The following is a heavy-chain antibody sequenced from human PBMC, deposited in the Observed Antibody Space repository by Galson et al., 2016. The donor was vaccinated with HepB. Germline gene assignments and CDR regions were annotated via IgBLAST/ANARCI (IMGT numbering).Heavy chain of an antibody. V-gene: IGHV4-61*02. CDR2: IYTSGST. D-gene: IGHD5-18*01. Sequence: TLSLTCTVSGGSTSSSSSYWSWIRQPAGKGLEWIGRIYTSGSTSYNPSLKSRVTISIDASKNEFSLRLSSVTAADTAVYYCARQSLGYTYADDAFDIWGQGTTVTVSS. J-gene: IGHJ3*02. CDR3: ARQSLGYTYADDAFDI. CDR1: GGSTSSSSSY.